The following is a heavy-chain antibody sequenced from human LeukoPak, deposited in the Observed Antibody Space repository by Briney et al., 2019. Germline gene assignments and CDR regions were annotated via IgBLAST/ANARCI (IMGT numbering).Heavy chain of an antibody. CDR3: AREALGYCSSTSCYNWFDP. CDR1: GGSVSGGSYY. V-gene: IGHV4-61*01. Sequence: SETLSLTCTVSGGSVSGGSYYWSWLRQPPGKGLEWIGYIYYSGSTNYNPALKSRVTISVDTSKNQFSLKLSSVTAADTAVYYCAREALGYCSSTSCYNWFDPWGQGTLVTVSS. J-gene: IGHJ5*02. CDR2: IYYSGST. D-gene: IGHD2-2*01.